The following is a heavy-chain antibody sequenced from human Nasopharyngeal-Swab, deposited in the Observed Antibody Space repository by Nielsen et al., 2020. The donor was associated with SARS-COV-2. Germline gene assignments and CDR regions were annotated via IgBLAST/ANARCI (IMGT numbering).Heavy chain of an antibody. CDR3: AGGRDGYTNYYYYYGMDV. V-gene: IGHV4-59*01. Sequence: WIRKPPGKGLEWIGYIYYSGSTNYNPSFESRVTISVDTSKNQFSLKLSSVTAADTAVYYCAGGRDGYTNYYYYYGMDVWGQGTTVTVSS. D-gene: IGHD5-24*01. CDR2: IYYSGST. J-gene: IGHJ6*02.